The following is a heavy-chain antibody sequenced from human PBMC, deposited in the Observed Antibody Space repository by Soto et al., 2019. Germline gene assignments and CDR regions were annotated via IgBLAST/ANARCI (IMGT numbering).Heavy chain of an antibody. D-gene: IGHD6-13*01. CDR3: ARGGATRTGGYSSGWYDYYYYYYGMDV. CDR2: INPNSGNT. Sequence: GASVEVSCTASGYTFTVYYMHWVRQAPGQGLEWMGWINPNSGNTGYAQKFQGRVTMTRNTSISTAYMELSSLRSEDTAVYYCARGGATRTGGYSSGWYDYYYYYYGMDVWGQGTTVTVSS. V-gene: IGHV1-8*02. CDR1: GYTFTVYY. J-gene: IGHJ6*02.